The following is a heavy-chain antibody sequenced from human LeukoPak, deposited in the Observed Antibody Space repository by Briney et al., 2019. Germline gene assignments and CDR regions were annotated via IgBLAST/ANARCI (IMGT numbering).Heavy chain of an antibody. V-gene: IGHV3-11*01. CDR3: ARRIMGTTGHAFDF. CDR1: GFIFSDYP. D-gene: IGHD2-8*01. CDR2: TRVSDNNL. J-gene: IGHJ3*01. Sequence: GGSLRLSCAASGFIFSDYPMSWIRQAPGKGLEWPSYTRVSDNNLYYADSVKGRFTISRDNAQTSLYLQMNSLRAEDTAVYYCARRIMGTTGHAFDFWGQGTMVTVSS.